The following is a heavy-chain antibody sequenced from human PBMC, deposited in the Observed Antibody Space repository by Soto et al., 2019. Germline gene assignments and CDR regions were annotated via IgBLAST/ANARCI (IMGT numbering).Heavy chain of an antibody. D-gene: IGHD5-12*01. CDR1: GGTFSSYA. V-gene: IGHV1-69*01. CDR3: ARGRRGDSGYDYYSYGMDV. J-gene: IGHJ6*02. Sequence: QGQLVQSGAEVKKPGSSVKVSCKASGGTFSSYAISWVRQAPGQGLEWMGGIIPIFGTANYAQKFQGRVTITADESKSTAYMELSSLRSEDTAVYYCARGRRGDSGYDYYSYGMDVWGQGTTVTVSS. CDR2: IIPIFGTA.